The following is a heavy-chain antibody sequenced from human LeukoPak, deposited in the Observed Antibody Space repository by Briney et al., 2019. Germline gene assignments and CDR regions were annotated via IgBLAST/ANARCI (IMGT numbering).Heavy chain of an antibody. CDR3: AKDPFPYCSGGSCYSVYFDY. D-gene: IGHD2-15*01. CDR1: GFTFDDYA. Sequence: GESLRLSCAASGFTFDDYAMHWVRQAPGKGLEWVSGISWNSGSIGYADSVKGRFTISRDNAKNSLYLQMNSLRAEDMALYYCAKDPFPYCSGGSCYSVYFDYWGQGTLVTVSS. CDR2: ISWNSGSI. V-gene: IGHV3-9*03. J-gene: IGHJ4*02.